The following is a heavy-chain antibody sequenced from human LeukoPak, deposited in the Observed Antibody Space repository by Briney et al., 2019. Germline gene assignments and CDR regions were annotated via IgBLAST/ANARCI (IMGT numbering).Heavy chain of an antibody. V-gene: IGHV3-7*01. J-gene: IGHJ4*02. D-gene: IGHD2-15*01. Sequence: QAGGSLRLSCAASGFTFTNYWMSWVRQAPGKGLEWVGNIKQDGSERYYVDSVKGRFTISRDNAKNSLYLQMSSLRAEDTAVYYCASEGLDCSGGSCYSSAYWGQGTLVTVSS. CDR3: ASEGLDCSGGSCYSSAY. CDR1: GFTFTNYW. CDR2: IKQDGSER.